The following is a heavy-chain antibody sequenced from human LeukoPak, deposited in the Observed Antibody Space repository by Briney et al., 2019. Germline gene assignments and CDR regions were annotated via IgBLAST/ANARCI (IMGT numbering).Heavy chain of an antibody. CDR3: ARDGGCSSTSCQYNWFDP. V-gene: IGHV1-18*01. D-gene: IGHD2-2*01. J-gene: IGHJ5*02. Sequence: ASVKVSCKASGYTFTSYGISWVRQAPGQGLEWMGWISAYNGNTNYAQKLQGRVTTTTDTSTSTAYMELRSLRSDDTAVYYCARDGGCSSTSCQYNWFDPWGRGTLVTVSS. CDR2: ISAYNGNT. CDR1: GYTFTSYG.